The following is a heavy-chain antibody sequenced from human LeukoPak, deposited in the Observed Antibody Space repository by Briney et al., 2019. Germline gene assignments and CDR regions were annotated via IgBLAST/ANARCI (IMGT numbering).Heavy chain of an antibody. CDR2: TYYRSKWYN. CDR3: TRGRGQLLLRRLDYGMDV. J-gene: IGHJ6*02. D-gene: IGHD2-2*01. Sequence: SQTLSLTCAISGDSVSSNSAAWNWIRQSPSRGLEWLGRTYYRSKWYNDYAVSVKSRITINPDTSKNQFSLQPNSVTPEDTAMYYCTRGRGQLLLRRLDYGMDVWGQGTTVTVSS. CDR1: GDSVSSNSAA. V-gene: IGHV6-1*01.